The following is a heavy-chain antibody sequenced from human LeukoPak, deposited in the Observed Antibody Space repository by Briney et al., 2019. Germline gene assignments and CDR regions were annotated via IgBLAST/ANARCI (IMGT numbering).Heavy chain of an antibody. CDR1: GFTFSSYA. V-gene: IGHV3-21*01. Sequence: GGSLRLSCAASGFTFSSYAMHWVRQAPGKGLEWVSSISSSSSYIYYADSVKGRFTISRDNAKNSLYLQMNSLRAEDTAVYYCARDGYSSSWYWFDPWGQGTLVTVSS. D-gene: IGHD6-13*01. CDR3: ARDGYSSSWYWFDP. CDR2: ISSSSSYI. J-gene: IGHJ5*02.